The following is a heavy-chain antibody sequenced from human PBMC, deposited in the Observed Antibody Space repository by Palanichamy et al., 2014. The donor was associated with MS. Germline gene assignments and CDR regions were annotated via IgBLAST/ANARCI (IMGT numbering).Heavy chain of an antibody. CDR1: GFTFSSYW. V-gene: IGHV3-74*01. CDR3: ARNRYNWNYVVWFDP. D-gene: IGHD1-7*01. Sequence: EVQLVESGGGLVQPGGSLRLSCAASGFTFSSYWMHWVRQAPGKGLVWVSRINSDGSSTSYADSVKGRFTISRGNAKNTLYLQMNSLRAEDTAVYYCARNRYNWNYVVWFDPWGQGTLVTVSS. J-gene: IGHJ5*02. CDR2: INSDGSST.